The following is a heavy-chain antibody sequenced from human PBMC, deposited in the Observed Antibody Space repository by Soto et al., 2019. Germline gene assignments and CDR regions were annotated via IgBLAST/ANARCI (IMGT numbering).Heavy chain of an antibody. V-gene: IGHV4-61*01. D-gene: IGHD1-20*01. CDR2: IYYSGST. Sequence: SETLSLTCTVSGGSVSSGSYYWSWIRQPPGKGLEWIGYIYYSGSTNYNPSLKSRVTISVDTSKNQFSLKLSSVTAADTAVYYCARGYVSNWFDPWGQGTLVTVSS. J-gene: IGHJ5*02. CDR3: ARGYVSNWFDP. CDR1: GGSVSSGSYY.